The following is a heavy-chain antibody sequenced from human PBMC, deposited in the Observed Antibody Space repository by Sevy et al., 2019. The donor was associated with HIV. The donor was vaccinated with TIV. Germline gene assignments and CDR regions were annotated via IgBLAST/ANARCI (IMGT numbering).Heavy chain of an antibody. V-gene: IGHV3-30*03. D-gene: IGHD7-27*01. J-gene: IGHJ4*01. CDR3: ASDQLGRVDY. CDR2: VSSDGSEI. Sequence: GGSLRLSCAVSGFTFSTYAMHWVRQAPGKGLECVTIVSSDGSEINYADSVKGRFTISRDNSRNTLYLQMNSLRTEDTALYYWASDQLGRVDYWSHGTLVTVS. CDR1: GFTFSTYA.